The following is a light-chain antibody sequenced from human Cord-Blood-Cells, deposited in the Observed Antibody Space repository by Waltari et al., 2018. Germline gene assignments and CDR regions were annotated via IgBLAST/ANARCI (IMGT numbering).Light chain of an antibody. Sequence: DIVMTQSPDSLAVSLGERATINCKSSQSVLYSSNNKNYLAWYQQKQGQPPKLLIYWASTRESGVPERFSGSGSGTDFTLTISSLQAEDVAVYYCQQYYSTPFTFGPGTKVDIK. CDR2: WAS. V-gene: IGKV4-1*01. CDR3: QQYYSTPFT. CDR1: QSVLYSSNNKNY. J-gene: IGKJ3*01.